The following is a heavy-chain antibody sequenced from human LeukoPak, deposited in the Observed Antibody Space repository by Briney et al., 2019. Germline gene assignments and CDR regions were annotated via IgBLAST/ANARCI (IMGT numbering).Heavy chain of an antibody. CDR1: GFTFSDYY. CDR2: IGRSGSTI. CDR3: ARVAHFMPHVDY. Sequence: GVSLRLSSAAPGFTFSDYYMSWLRQALGKGLEWVSYIGRSGSTIYYADSVKGRFTISRDNAKNSLYLQMNSLRAEDTAVYYCARVAHFMPHVDYWGQGTLVTVSS. D-gene: IGHD2-2*01. V-gene: IGHV3-11*04. J-gene: IGHJ4*02.